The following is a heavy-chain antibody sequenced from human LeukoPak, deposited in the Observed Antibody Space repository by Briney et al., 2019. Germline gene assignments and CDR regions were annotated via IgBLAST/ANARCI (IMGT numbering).Heavy chain of an antibody. Sequence: GESLKISCKGSGYSFTNYWIGWVRQVPGKGLEWMGIIYPADSDTRYSPSFQGQVTISADKSISTAYLQWSSLKASDTAMYYCAIIGMGYCSSTSCGWFDPWGQGTLVTVSS. D-gene: IGHD2-2*01. CDR2: IYPADSDT. CDR3: AIIGMGYCSSTSCGWFDP. V-gene: IGHV5-51*01. J-gene: IGHJ5*02. CDR1: GYSFTNYW.